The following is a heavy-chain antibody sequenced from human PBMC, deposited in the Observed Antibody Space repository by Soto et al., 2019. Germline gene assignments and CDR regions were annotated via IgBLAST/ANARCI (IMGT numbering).Heavy chain of an antibody. CDR1: GFTFNNAW. CDR3: TTIFLWSYYFDN. J-gene: IGHJ4*02. D-gene: IGHD2-21*01. CDR2: IKKETDGGTT. Sequence: EVQLVESGGGLVKPGGSLRLSCAGSGFTFNNAWMSWVRQASGKGLEWVGRIKKETDGGTTDYAASVKGRFSISRDDSKNTVFLQMNSLRTEDTAVYYCTTIFLWSYYFDNWGPGTLVTVSS. V-gene: IGHV3-15*01.